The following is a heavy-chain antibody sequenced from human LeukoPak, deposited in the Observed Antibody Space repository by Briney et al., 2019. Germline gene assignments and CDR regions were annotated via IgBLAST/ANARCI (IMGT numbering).Heavy chain of an antibody. D-gene: IGHD2-15*01. CDR3: ARGGIVVVVANPYYFDY. CDR1: GGSVSSGSYY. Sequence: SETLSLTCTVSGGSVSSGSYYWSWIRQPPGKGLEWIGYIYYSGSTNYNPSLKSRVIISVDTSKNQFSLKLSSVTAADTAVYYCARGGIVVVVANPYYFDYWGQGTLVTVSS. V-gene: IGHV4-61*01. J-gene: IGHJ4*02. CDR2: IYYSGST.